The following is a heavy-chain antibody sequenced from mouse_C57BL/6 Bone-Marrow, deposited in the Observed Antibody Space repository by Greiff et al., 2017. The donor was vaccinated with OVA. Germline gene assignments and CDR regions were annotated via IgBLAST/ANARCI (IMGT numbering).Heavy chain of an antibody. D-gene: IGHD1-1*01. J-gene: IGHJ4*01. CDR1: GYTFTSYG. V-gene: IGHV1-81*01. CDR2: IYPRSGNT. Sequence: VQLQESGAELARPGASVKLSCKASGYTFTSYGISWVKQRTGQGLEWIGEIYPRSGNTYYNEKFKGKATLTADKSSSTAYMELRSLTSEDSAVYFCAREGGYYGSSSYAMDYWGQGTSVTVSS. CDR3: AREGGYYGSSSYAMDY.